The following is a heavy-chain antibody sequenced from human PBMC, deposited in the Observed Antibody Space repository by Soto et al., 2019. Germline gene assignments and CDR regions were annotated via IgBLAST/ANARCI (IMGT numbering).Heavy chain of an antibody. D-gene: IGHD5-12*01. CDR3: ARVNRGWLQFLYFDY. J-gene: IGHJ4*02. CDR1: GGSISSGDYY. V-gene: IGHV4-30-4*01. CDR2: IYYSGST. Sequence: TSETLSLTCTVSGGSISSGDYYWSWIRQPPGKGLEWIGYIYYSGSTYYNPSLKSRVTISVDTSKNQFSLKLSSVTAADTAVYYCARVNRGWLQFLYFDYWGQGTLVTVSS.